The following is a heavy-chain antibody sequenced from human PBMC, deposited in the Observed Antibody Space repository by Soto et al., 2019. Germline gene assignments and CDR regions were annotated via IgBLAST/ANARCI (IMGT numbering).Heavy chain of an antibody. CDR2: THHSGRT. CDR3: ARSEATALDY. J-gene: IGHJ4*02. CDR1: GGSMSSSNW. D-gene: IGHD1-26*01. V-gene: IGHV4-4*02. Sequence: SETLSLTCIVSGGSMSSSNWWNWVRQPPGKGLEWIGETHHSGRTNYNPSLKSRVIISVDESKNHFSLKLSSVTAADTAVYYCARSEATALDYWGQGTLVTVSS.